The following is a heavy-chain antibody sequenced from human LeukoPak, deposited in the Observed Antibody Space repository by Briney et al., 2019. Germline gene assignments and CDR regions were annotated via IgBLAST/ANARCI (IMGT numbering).Heavy chain of an antibody. CDR1: GGSINSNY. V-gene: IGHV4-59*01. CDR3: ARVGSWYYFDY. J-gene: IGHJ4*02. D-gene: IGHD6-19*01. Sequence: SETLSLTCTVSGGSINSNYWSWIRQPPGEGLEWIAYIDHSGNTNYNPSLKSRVTISRDMSKNQFSLKLTSVTAADTAMYYCARVGSWYYFDYWGQGILLTVSS. CDR2: IDHSGNT.